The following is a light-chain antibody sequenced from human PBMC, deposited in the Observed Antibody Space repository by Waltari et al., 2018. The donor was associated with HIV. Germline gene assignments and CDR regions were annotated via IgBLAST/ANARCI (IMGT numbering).Light chain of an antibody. CDR1: NSNIGAGFD. V-gene: IGLV1-40*01. Sequence: QSALTQPPSVSGAPGQSVTISCSGSNSNIGAGFDVHWSQQVPGTAPRLLIYDNNNRPPGVPDRFSGSKSGTSASLAINGLQSEDEADYYCQSYDSRLSGSVVFGGGTKVTVL. J-gene: IGLJ2*01. CDR2: DNN. CDR3: QSYDSRLSGSVV.